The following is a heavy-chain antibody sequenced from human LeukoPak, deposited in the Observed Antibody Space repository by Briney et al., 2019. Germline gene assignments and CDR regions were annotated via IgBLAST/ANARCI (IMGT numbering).Heavy chain of an antibody. Sequence: GTSLRLSCAASGFTFSNYAMSWVRQTPGKGLEWVSSITGSADSTFYADSVKGRFTNSRDNSKKTLYLQMNSLRAEDTALYYCAVDYDISTGYFSDLGYWGQGTLVTVSA. J-gene: IGHJ4*02. V-gene: IGHV3-23*01. CDR1: GFTFSNYA. D-gene: IGHD3-9*01. CDR2: ITGSADST. CDR3: AVDYDISTGYFSDLGY.